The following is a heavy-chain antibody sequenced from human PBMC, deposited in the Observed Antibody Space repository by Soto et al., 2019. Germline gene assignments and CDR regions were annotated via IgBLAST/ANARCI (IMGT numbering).Heavy chain of an antibody. Sequence: QVQLVQSGAEVKKPGSSVKVSCKASGGTFSSYTISWVRQAPGQGLEWMGRIIPILGIANYAQKFQGRVTITADKSTSTVYIELISLRSEVTAVYYCARAPPPREMELRHWFDPWAQGTLVTVSS. D-gene: IGHD1-7*01. CDR2: IIPILGIA. CDR3: ARAPPPREMELRHWFDP. CDR1: GGTFSSYT. J-gene: IGHJ5*02. V-gene: IGHV1-69*02.